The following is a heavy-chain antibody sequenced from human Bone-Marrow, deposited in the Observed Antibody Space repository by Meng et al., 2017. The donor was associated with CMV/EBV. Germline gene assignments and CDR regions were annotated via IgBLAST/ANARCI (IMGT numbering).Heavy chain of an antibody. D-gene: IGHD6-13*01. CDR2: IVVGSGNT. Sequence: SVKVSCKASGFTFTSSAVQWVRQARGQRLEWIGWIVVGSGNTNYAQKFQEGVTITRDMSTSTAYMELSSLRSEDTAVYYCAAEVLPGIAAAGTPTYYYYYGMDVRGRGTTVTVSS. CDR3: AAEVLPGIAAAGTPTYYYYYGMDV. J-gene: IGHJ6*02. V-gene: IGHV1-58*01. CDR1: GFTFTSSA.